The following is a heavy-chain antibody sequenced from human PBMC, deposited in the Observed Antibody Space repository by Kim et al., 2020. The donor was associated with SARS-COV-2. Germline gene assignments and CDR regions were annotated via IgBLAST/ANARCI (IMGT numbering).Heavy chain of an antibody. CDR1: GGSISSGVYY. V-gene: IGHV4-31*03. D-gene: IGHD3-10*01. CDR2: IYYSGST. CDR3: ARGDRIYYGSGSYVGFDP. J-gene: IGHJ5*02. Sequence: SETLSLTCTVSGGSISSGVYYWSWIRQHPGKGLEWIGYIYYSGSTYYNPSLKSRFTISVDTSKNQFSLKLSSVTAADTAVYYCARGDRIYYGSGSYVGFDPWGQGTLVTVSS.